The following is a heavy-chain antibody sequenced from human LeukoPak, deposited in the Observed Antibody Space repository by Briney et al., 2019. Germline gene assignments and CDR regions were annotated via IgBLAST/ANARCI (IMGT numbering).Heavy chain of an antibody. CDR1: GGTFSSYA. V-gene: IGHV1-69*01. CDR3: ARPPSGEWADLKNSYYYGMDF. CDR2: IIPIFGTA. Sequence: SVKVSCKASGGTFSSYAISWVRQAPGQGLEWMGGIIPIFGTANYAQKFQGRVTITADESTSTAYMELSSLRSEDTAVYYCARPPSGEWADLKNSYYYGMDFGGKGTPVTVSS. D-gene: IGHD3-10*01. J-gene: IGHJ6*04.